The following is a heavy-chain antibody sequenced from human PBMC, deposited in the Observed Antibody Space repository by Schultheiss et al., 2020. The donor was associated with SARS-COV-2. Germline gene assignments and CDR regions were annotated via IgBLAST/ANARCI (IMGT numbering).Heavy chain of an antibody. D-gene: IGHD2-2*01. Sequence: SVKVSCKASGGTFSSYAISWVRQAPGQGLEWMGGIIPIFGTANYAQKFQGRVTITADESTSTAYMELSSLRSEDTAVYYCAKDGRYCSSTSCYVDPDNWFDPWGQGTLVTVSS. CDR3: AKDGRYCSSTSCYVDPDNWFDP. J-gene: IGHJ5*02. V-gene: IGHV1-69*13. CDR1: GGTFSSYA. CDR2: IIPIFGTA.